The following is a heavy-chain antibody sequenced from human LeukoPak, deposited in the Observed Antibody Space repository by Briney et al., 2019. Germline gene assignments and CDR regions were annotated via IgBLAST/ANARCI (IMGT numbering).Heavy chain of an antibody. CDR1: ALTFSSYA. Sequence: GGSLRLSCAVSALTFSSYAMSWVRRAPGQGLEWVSAITSSGDSTYYADSVKGRFTNSGDNSKNTLYLQVNSLRGEDTAVYYCAKEVYYYGSGSPFDYWGQGTLVTISS. J-gene: IGHJ4*02. CDR3: AKEVYYYGSGSPFDY. CDR2: ITSSGDST. D-gene: IGHD3-10*01. V-gene: IGHV3-23*01.